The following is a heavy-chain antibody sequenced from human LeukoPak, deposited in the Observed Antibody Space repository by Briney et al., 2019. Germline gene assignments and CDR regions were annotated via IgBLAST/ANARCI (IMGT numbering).Heavy chain of an antibody. D-gene: IGHD3-3*01. CDR1: GFTFSSYA. CDR3: ARVTQDYDFWSGYYNY. Sequence: GGSLRLSCAAPGFTFSSYAMHWVRQAPGKGLEYVSAISSNGGSTYYANSVKGRFTISRDNSKNTLYLQMGSLRAEDMAVYYCARVTQDYDFWSGYYNYWGQGTLVTVSS. V-gene: IGHV3-64*01. CDR2: ISSNGGST. J-gene: IGHJ4*02.